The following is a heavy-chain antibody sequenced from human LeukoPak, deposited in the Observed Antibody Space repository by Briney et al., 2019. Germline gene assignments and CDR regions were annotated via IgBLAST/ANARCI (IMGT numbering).Heavy chain of an antibody. J-gene: IGHJ5*02. CDR1: GFTCSSYT. CDR2: IGTSGSTI. D-gene: IGHD3-3*01. V-gene: IGHV3-48*01. CDR3: ARIYYDSWSGYSWFDP. Sequence: PGGSLRFSGAGSGFTCSSYTMNWVRQAPGKGLVWVSYIGTSGSTIYYADSVKGRFTISRDNAKNSLYLQRNSLGAEDTAVYHCARIYYDSWSGYSWFDPWGQGILVTVSS.